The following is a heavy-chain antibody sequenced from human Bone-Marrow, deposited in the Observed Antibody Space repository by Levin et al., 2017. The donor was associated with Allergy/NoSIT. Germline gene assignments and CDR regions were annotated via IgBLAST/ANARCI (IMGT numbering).Heavy chain of an antibody. V-gene: IGHV3-9*01. D-gene: IGHD2-21*01. CDR1: GFSFDDYA. Sequence: GGSLRLSCAASGFSFDDYAMNWVRQAPGKGLEWVSGISWNSGTIGYADSVKGRFTISRDNARNSVYLQMNGLRIEDTAVYYRRRERGGGGDYLYYGMDVWGQGTTVIVSS. CDR2: ISWNSGTI. CDR3: RRERGGGGDYLYYGMDV. J-gene: IGHJ6*02.